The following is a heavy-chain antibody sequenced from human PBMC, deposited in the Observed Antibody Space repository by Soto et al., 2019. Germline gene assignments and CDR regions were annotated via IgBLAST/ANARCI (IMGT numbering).Heavy chain of an antibody. J-gene: IGHJ6*01. CDR3: AKYWQEVSGFGMDV. D-gene: IGHD2-15*01. CDR1: GLTFSSYA. V-gene: IGHV3-23*01. Sequence: EVQLLESGGGLVQPGGSLRLSCVASGLTFSSYAMSWVRQGPGKGLEWVSVISSGGGSTYYADFVKGRFTISRDNSKNTFYLRMNNLRADDTAVYFCAKYWQEVSGFGMDVWGQGTTVTVSS. CDR2: ISSGGGST.